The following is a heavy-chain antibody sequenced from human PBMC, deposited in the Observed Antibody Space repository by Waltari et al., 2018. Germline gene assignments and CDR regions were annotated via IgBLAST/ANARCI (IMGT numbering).Heavy chain of an antibody. V-gene: IGHV4-38-2*02. CDR3: ARTQYQLLYGFDY. Sequence: QVQLQESGPGLVKPSETLSLTCTVSGYSISSGYYWGWIRQPPGKGLEWIGSIYHSGSTYYNPSLKSRVTISVDTSKNQFSLKLSSVTAADTAVYYCARTQYQLLYGFDYWGQGTLVTVSS. CDR1: GYSISSGYY. D-gene: IGHD2-2*02. CDR2: IYHSGST. J-gene: IGHJ4*02.